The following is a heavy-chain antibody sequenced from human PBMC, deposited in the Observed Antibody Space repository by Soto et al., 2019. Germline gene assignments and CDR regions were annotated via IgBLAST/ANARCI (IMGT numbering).Heavy chain of an antibody. D-gene: IGHD2-2*01. CDR3: ARHPPSRFEPRLGYYGMDV. CDR2: INPSGGST. J-gene: IGHJ6*02. Sequence: ASVKVSCKASGYTFTSYYMHWVRQAPGQGLEWMGIINPSGGSTSYAQKFQGRVTMTRDTSTSTVYMELSSLSSVTAADTAVYYCARHPPSRFEPRLGYYGMDVWGQGTTVTVSS. CDR1: GYTFTSYY. V-gene: IGHV1-46*01.